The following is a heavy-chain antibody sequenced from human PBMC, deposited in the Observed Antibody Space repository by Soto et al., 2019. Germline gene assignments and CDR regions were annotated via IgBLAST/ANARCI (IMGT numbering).Heavy chain of an antibody. J-gene: IGHJ1*01. D-gene: IGHD2-15*01. CDR3: AKDREYCSGGSCYYPGVGYFPH. CDR1: GFTFSSYA. V-gene: IGHV3-23*01. Sequence: EVQLLESGGGLVQPGGSLRLSCAASGFTFSSYAMSWVRQAPGKGLEWVSAISGSGGSTYYADSVKGRFTISRDNSKNTLYLQMNSLRAEDTAVYYCAKDREYCSGGSCYYPGVGYFPHWGQGTLVTVSS. CDR2: ISGSGGST.